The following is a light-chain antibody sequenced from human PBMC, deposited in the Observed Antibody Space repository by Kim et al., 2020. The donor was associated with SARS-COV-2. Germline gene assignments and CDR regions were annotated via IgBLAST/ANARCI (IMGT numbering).Light chain of an antibody. CDR1: QEIRNH. V-gene: IGKV1-9*01. CDR3: QQLNSYPLT. CDR2: GAS. Sequence: ASVGDKVTITCRASQEIRNHLAWYQQKPGKAPNLLIYGASTLQRGVPSRFSGSGSGTDFTLTISSLQPEDFTTYYCQQLNSYPLTFGGGTGVEIK. J-gene: IGKJ4*01.